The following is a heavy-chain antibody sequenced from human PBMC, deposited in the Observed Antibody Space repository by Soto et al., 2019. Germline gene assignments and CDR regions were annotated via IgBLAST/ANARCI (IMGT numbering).Heavy chain of an antibody. CDR2: INHSGST. Sequence: SETLSLTCAVYGGSFSGYYWSWIRQPPGKGLEWIGEINHSGSTNYNPSLKSRVTISVDTSKNQFSLKLSSVTAADTAVYYCARFMGRRTVPAAETPFDYWGQGTLVTVSS. CDR1: GGSFSGYY. J-gene: IGHJ4*02. CDR3: ARFMGRRTVPAAETPFDY. V-gene: IGHV4-34*01. D-gene: IGHD2-2*01.